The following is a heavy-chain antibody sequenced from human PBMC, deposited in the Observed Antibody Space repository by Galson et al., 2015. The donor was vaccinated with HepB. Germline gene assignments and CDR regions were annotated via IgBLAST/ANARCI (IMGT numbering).Heavy chain of an antibody. J-gene: IGHJ4*02. Sequence: SVKVSCKASGYTFTSYDINWVRQATGQGLEWMGWMNPNSGNTGYAQKFQGRVTMTRNTSISTAYMELSSLRSEDTAVYYCARGGRCSSTSCYPTRYSSGWYPPGYWGQGTLVTVSS. CDR2: MNPNSGNT. V-gene: IGHV1-8*01. CDR3: ARGGRCSSTSCYPTRYSSGWYPPGY. D-gene: IGHD2-2*01. CDR1: GYTFTSYD.